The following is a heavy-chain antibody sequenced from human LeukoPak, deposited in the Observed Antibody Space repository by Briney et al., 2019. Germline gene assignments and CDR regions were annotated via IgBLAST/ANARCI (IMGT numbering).Heavy chain of an antibody. Sequence: GGSLRLSCAASGFTFSSYAMSWVRQAPGKGLEWVSTISGSGGNTYYADSVKGRFTISRDNSKNTLYLQMNSLRAEDTAVYYCAKDHLGATDYFDYWGQGTLVTVSS. CDR2: ISGSGGNT. CDR1: GFTFSSYA. J-gene: IGHJ4*02. D-gene: IGHD1-26*01. V-gene: IGHV3-23*01. CDR3: AKDHLGATDYFDY.